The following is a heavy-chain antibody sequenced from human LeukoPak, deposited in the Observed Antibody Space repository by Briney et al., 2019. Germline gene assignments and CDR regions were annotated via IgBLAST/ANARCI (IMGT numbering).Heavy chain of an antibody. D-gene: IGHD3-22*01. CDR1: GFSFSTYS. J-gene: IGHJ3*02. CDR3: ARGDYYDSSEYQGGHFSDAFDI. Sequence: GGSLRLSCAASGFSFSTYSIDWFRQAPAKGLEWLSYISSSSSTIYYADSVKGRFTVSRDNAENLVYMKMNSLRAEDTAVYYCARGDYYDSSEYQGGHFSDAFDIWGQGTMVTVSS. CDR2: ISSSSSTI. V-gene: IGHV3-48*04.